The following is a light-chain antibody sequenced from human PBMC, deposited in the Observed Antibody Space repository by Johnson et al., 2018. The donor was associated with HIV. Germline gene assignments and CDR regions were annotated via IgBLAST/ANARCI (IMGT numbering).Light chain of an antibody. CDR1: SSNIGNNY. CDR2: DNN. J-gene: IGLJ1*01. CDR3: GTWDRSLMAGIYV. Sequence: QSVLTQPPSVSAAPGQKVTISCSGSSSNIGNNYVSWYQQLPGTAPKLLIYDNNKRPSGIPDRFSGSKSGTSTTLGITGLQTGDKADYAGGTWDRSLMAGIYVFGTGTKVTVL. V-gene: IGLV1-51*01.